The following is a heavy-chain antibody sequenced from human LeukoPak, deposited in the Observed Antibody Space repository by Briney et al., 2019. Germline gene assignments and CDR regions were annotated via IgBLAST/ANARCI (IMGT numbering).Heavy chain of an antibody. V-gene: IGHV4-34*01. Sequence: SETLSLTCAVYGGSFSGYYWSWIRQPPGKGLEWIGEINHSGSTNYNPSLKSRVTISVDTSKNQFSLKLSSVTAADTAVYYCARVVWGSGYLRRARAFDIWGQGTMVTVSS. J-gene: IGHJ3*02. CDR3: ARVVWGSGYLRRARAFDI. D-gene: IGHD3-16*01. CDR1: GGSFSGYY. CDR2: INHSGST.